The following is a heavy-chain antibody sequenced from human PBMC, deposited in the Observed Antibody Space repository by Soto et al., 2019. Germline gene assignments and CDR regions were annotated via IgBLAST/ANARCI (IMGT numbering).Heavy chain of an antibody. Sequence: AASVKVSCKASGYTFTSYAMHWVRQAPGQRLEWMGWINAGNGNTKYSQEFQGRVTITRDTSASTAYMELSSLRSEDTAVYYCARDGDSSGYYWTDGAFDIWGQGTMVTVSS. D-gene: IGHD3-22*01. CDR2: INAGNGNT. CDR3: ARDGDSSGYYWTDGAFDI. V-gene: IGHV1-3*01. J-gene: IGHJ3*02. CDR1: GYTFTSYA.